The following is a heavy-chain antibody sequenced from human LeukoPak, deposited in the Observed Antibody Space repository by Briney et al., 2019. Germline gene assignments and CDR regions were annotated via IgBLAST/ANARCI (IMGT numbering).Heavy chain of an antibody. J-gene: IGHJ5*02. Sequence: SETLSLTCTVSGGSISSSPYYWGWIRQPPGKGLEWIGTIYYRGTTYSNPSLNSRVTISLDTSKNQFSLRLRSVTAADTALYYCARHYLSDGILSTFDPWGQGTLVTVSS. CDR3: ARHYLSDGILSTFDP. D-gene: IGHD2-2*01. CDR2: IYYRGTT. CDR1: GGSISSSPYY. V-gene: IGHV4-39*01.